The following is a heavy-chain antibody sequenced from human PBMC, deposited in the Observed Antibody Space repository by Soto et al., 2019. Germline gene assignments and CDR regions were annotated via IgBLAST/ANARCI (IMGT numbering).Heavy chain of an antibody. J-gene: IGHJ4*02. CDR2: IYYSGST. CDR1: GGSINSGGYY. V-gene: IGHV4-31*03. D-gene: IGHD6-13*01. Sequence: QVQLQESGPGLVKPSQTLSLICTVSGGSINSGGYYWNWIRQHPGKGLEWLVYIYYSGSTYYNPFLRSRVTISADTSENQFSLKLRSVTAADTGVYFCAGGYRQSGYSSSWVFDYWGQGTLVNVSS. CDR3: AGGYRQSGYSSSWVFDY.